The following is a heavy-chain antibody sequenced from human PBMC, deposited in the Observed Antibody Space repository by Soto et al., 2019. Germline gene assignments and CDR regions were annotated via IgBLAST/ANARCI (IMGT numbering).Heavy chain of an antibody. J-gene: IGHJ5*02. D-gene: IGHD6-13*01. CDR2: ISGSGGST. CDR1: GFTFSSYA. Sequence: GGSLRLSCAASGFTFSSYAMSWVRQAPGKGLEWVSAISGSGGSTYYADSVKGRFTISRDNSKNTLYLQMNSLRAEDTAVYYCAKDRIRAAAAGKVARWFDPWGQGTLVTVSS. CDR3: AKDRIRAAAAGKVARWFDP. V-gene: IGHV3-23*01.